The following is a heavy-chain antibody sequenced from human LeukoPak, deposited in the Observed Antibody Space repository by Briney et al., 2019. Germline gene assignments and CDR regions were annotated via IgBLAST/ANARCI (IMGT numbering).Heavy chain of an antibody. CDR3: ARDLSRGYFDY. J-gene: IGHJ4*02. CDR2: ITGISTYM. Sequence: GGSLRLSCTASGFTFSSYSMNWVRQAPGKGLEWVSSITGISTYMYYADSVKGRFTISRDNSKNTLYLQMNSLRAEDTAVYYCARDLSRGYFDYWGQGTLVTVSS. D-gene: IGHD3-10*01. CDR1: GFTFSSYS. V-gene: IGHV3-21*01.